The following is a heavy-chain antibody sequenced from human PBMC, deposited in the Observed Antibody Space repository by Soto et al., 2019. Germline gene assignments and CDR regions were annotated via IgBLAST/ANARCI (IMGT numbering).Heavy chain of an antibody. CDR1: GFTFSSYW. D-gene: IGHD6-19*01. CDR2: IKQDGSEK. V-gene: IGHV3-7*01. J-gene: IGHJ5*02. CDR3: ARDQGGRYSSCLYGRLEANWFDP. Sequence: GGSLRLSCAASGFTFSSYWMSWVRQAPGKGLEWVANIKQDGSEKYYVDSVKGRFTISRDNAKNSLYLQMNSLRAEETAVYYCARDQGGRYSSCLYGRLEANWFDPWGQGTLVTVSS.